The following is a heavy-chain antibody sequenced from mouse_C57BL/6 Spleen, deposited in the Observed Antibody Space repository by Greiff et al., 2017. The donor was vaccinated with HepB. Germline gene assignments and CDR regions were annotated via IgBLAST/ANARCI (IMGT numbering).Heavy chain of an antibody. Sequence: EVMLVESGGGLVKPGGSLKLSCAASGFTFSDYGMHWVRQAPEKGLEWVAYISSGSSTIYYADTVKGRFTISRDTAKNTLFLQMTSLRSEDTAMYYCARDDYDIYAMDYWGQGTSVTVSS. CDR3: ARDDYDIYAMDY. V-gene: IGHV5-17*01. CDR2: ISSGSSTI. J-gene: IGHJ4*01. CDR1: GFTFSDYG. D-gene: IGHD2-4*01.